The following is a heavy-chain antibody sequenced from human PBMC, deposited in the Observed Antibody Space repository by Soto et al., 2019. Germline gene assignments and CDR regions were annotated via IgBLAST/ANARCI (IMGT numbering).Heavy chain of an antibody. J-gene: IGHJ6*04. CDR1: GFTFDDYV. D-gene: IGHD2-2*03. CDR3: AKDIGYCSSTRCDYGMDV. V-gene: IGHV3-9*01. CDR2: IDWNSGAI. Sequence: EVQLVESGGGLVQPGRSLRLSCAASGFTFDDYVVHWVRQVPGKGLEWVSGIDWNSGAIGYADSVKGRFIISRDSAKNSLFLQRNSLRAEDTALYYCAKDIGYCSSTRCDYGMDVWGKGTTVTVSS.